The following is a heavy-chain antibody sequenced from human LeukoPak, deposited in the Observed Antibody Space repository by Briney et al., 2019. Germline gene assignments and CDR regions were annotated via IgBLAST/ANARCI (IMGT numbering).Heavy chain of an antibody. CDR1: GGSISSYY. V-gene: IGHV4-59*01. CDR2: IYYSGST. J-gene: IGHJ4*02. Sequence: PSETLSLTCTVSGGSISSYYWSWIRQPPGKGLEWIGYIYYSGSTNYNPSLKSRVTISVDTSKNQFSLKLSSVTAADTAVYYCARVRYSYGHEFDYWGQGTLVTVSS. CDR3: ARVRYSYGHEFDY. D-gene: IGHD5-18*01.